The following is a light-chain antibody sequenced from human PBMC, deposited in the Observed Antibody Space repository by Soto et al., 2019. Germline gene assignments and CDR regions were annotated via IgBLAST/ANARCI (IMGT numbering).Light chain of an antibody. CDR2: EVS. V-gene: IGLV2-14*01. CDR1: SSDVGGYKY. J-gene: IGLJ2*01. Sequence: QSALTQPASVSGSPGQSITISCTETSSDVGGYKYVSWYQQHPGKAPKLMIYEVSDRPSGVSNRFSGSKSGNTASLTISGLQAKDEADYNCSSFSDTTTQVLFGGGTKVTVL. CDR3: SSFSDTTTQVL.